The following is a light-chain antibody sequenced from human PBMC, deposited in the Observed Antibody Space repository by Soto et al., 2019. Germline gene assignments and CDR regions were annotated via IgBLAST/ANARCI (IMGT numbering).Light chain of an antibody. CDR3: QQCNTPFT. CDR2: DAS. J-gene: IGKJ4*01. Sequence: DTQMTQSPSTLSASVGDRVAITCRASQNICSRLAWYQQKPDEAPKLLIYDASSLESGVPLRFGGSGSGTDFTLIISSLQPDDFATYYCQQCNTPFTFGGGTKVDIK. CDR1: QNICSR. V-gene: IGKV1-5*01.